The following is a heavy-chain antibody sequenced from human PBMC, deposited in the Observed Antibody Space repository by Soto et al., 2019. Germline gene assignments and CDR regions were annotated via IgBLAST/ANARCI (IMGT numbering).Heavy chain of an antibody. CDR1: GYTFTSYA. CDR3: ARDNALYYDFWSGYSASYYFDY. Sequence: ASVKVSCKASGYTFTSYAMHWVRQAPGQRLEWVGWINAGNGNTKYSQKFQGRVTITRDTSASTAYMELSSLRSEDTAVYYCARDNALYYDFWSGYSASYYFDYWGQGTLVTVSS. D-gene: IGHD3-3*01. J-gene: IGHJ4*02. CDR2: INAGNGNT. V-gene: IGHV1-3*01.